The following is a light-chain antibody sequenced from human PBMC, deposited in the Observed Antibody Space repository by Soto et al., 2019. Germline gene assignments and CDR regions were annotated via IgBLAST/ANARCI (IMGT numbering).Light chain of an antibody. J-gene: IGKJ2*01. CDR2: AAS. CDR1: RSFSSSY. Sequence: EIVLTQSPGTLSLSPGESTTLSCRASRSFSSSYLAWYQQKPGQAPRLLIYAASSRATGIPDRFRGSGSATDFTLTISRLEPEDSAVYFRHHYGPSPPHTFGQGTKVEIK. V-gene: IGKV3-20*01. CDR3: HHYGPSPPHT.